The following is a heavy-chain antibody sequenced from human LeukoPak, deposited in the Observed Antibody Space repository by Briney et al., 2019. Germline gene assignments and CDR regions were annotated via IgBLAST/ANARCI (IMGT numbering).Heavy chain of an antibody. V-gene: IGHV3-21*01. CDR2: ISSSSSYI. D-gene: IGHD1-26*01. J-gene: IGHJ4*02. CDR1: GFTFSSYS. CDR3: ARVPGAAPEDY. Sequence: GGSLRLSCAASGFTFSSYSMDWVRQAPGKGLEWVSSISSSSSYIYYADSVKGRFTISRDNAKNSPYLQMNSLRAEDTAVYYCARVPGAAPEDYWGQGTLVTVSS.